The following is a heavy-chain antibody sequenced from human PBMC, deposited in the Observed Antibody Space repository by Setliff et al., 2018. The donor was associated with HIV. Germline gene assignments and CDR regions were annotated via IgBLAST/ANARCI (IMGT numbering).Heavy chain of an antibody. V-gene: IGHV4-59*01. J-gene: IGHJ4*02. CDR2: IYYTGGT. D-gene: IGHD1-1*01. CDR3: ARNCQKGIQPPLLAS. CDR1: GGSISTYF. Sequence: PSETLSLTCTVSGGSISTYFWSWVRQTPGKGLEWIGYIYYTGGTSYNPYFRRRVPISVDTSKNQFSLMLDSVTAADTAAYYCARNCQKGIQPPLLASWRTGTLVTVSS.